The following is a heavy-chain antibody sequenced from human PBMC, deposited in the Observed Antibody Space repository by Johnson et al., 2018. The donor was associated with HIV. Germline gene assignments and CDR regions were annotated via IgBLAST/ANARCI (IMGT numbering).Heavy chain of an antibody. V-gene: IGHV3-11*01. CDR3: ARATYYYESSGYLTRPRAFDV. Sequence: QVQLVESGGGLVQPGGYLRLSCAASGITLSDYYMSWIRQAPGKGLEWLSYISSSGSLTYYADAVEGRFTISRDNAKNSLYLQMNSLRAEDTALYYCARATYYYESSGYLTRPRAFDVWGQGTTVTVSS. CDR2: ISSSGSLT. CDR1: GITLSDYY. J-gene: IGHJ3*01. D-gene: IGHD3-22*01.